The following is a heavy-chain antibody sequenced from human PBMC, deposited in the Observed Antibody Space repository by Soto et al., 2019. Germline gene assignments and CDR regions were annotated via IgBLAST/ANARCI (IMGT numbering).Heavy chain of an antibody. CDR2: ISWNSGSI. J-gene: IGHJ6*02. D-gene: IGHD5-18*01. CDR1: GFTFSTYS. Sequence: TGGSLRLSCTASGFTFSTYSMSWVRQAPGKGLEWVSGISWNSGSIGYADSVKGRFTISRDNAKNSLYLQMNSLRAEDTALYYCAKGRYSYGYPYYYYGMDVWGQGTTVTVSS. CDR3: AKGRYSYGYPYYYYGMDV. V-gene: IGHV3-9*01.